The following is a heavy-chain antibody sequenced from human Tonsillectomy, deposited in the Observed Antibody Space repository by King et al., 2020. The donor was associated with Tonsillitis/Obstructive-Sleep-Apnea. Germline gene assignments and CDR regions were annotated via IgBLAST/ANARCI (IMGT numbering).Heavy chain of an antibody. V-gene: IGHV3-49*04. J-gene: IGHJ5*02. Sequence: VQLVESGGGLVQPGRSLRLSCTASGFTFGDYAMSWVRQAPGKGLEWVGFIRSKAYGGTTEYAASVKGRFTISRDDSKSIAYLQMNSLKTEDTAVYYCTREGRGFLEWFGGYRDWFDPWGQGTLVTVSS. D-gene: IGHD3-3*01. CDR1: GFTFGDYA. CDR2: IRSKAYGGTT. CDR3: TREGRGFLEWFGGYRDWFDP.